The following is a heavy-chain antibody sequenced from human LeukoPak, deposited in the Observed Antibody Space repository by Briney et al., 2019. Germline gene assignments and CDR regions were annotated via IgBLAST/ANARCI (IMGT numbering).Heavy chain of an antibody. CDR2: ISAYNGNT. D-gene: IGHD3-22*01. Sequence: ASVKVSCKASGYTFTSYGISWVRQAPGQGLEWMGWISAYNGNTNYAQKLQGRVTMTTDTSTSTGYMELRSLRSDDTAVYYCARDGPLIVVVILGDAFDIWGQGTMVTVSS. J-gene: IGHJ3*02. V-gene: IGHV1-18*01. CDR1: GYTFTSYG. CDR3: ARDGPLIVVVILGDAFDI.